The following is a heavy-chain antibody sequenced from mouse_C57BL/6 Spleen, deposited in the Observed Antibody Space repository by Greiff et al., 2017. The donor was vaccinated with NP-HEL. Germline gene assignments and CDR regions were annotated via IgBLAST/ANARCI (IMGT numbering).Heavy chain of an antibody. J-gene: IGHJ3*01. CDR2: IYPRSGNT. CDR1: GYTFTSYG. CDR3: ARCRDGWFAY. D-gene: IGHD3-3*01. V-gene: IGHV1-81*01. Sequence: VKLVESGAELARPGASVKLSCKASGYTFTSYGISWVKQRTGQGLEWIGEIYPRSGNTYYNEKFKGKATLTADKSSSTAYMELRSLTSEDSAVYFCARCRDGWFAYWGQGTLVTVSA.